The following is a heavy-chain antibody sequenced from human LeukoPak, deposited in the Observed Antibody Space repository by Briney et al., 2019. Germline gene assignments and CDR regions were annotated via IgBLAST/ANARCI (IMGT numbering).Heavy chain of an antibody. Sequence: SQTLSLTCTVSGGSISSGGYYWSWIRQHPGKGLEWIGYIYYSGSTYYNPSRKSRVTISVDTSKNQFSLKLSSVTAANTAVYYCARGGSTDPYYYGMDVWGQGTTVTVSS. V-gene: IGHV4-31*03. CDR3: ARGGSTDPYYYGMDV. D-gene: IGHD2-2*01. CDR1: GGSISSGGYY. J-gene: IGHJ6*02. CDR2: IYYSGST.